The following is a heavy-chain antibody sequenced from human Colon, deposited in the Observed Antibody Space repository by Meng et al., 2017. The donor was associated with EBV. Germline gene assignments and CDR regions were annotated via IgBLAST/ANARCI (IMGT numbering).Heavy chain of an antibody. V-gene: IGHV4-4*03. J-gene: IGHJ4*02. Sequence: QVPLLGWGPGLWNRPGPLSLPGPGSSAYRRRRNWWSWVRQPPGKGLEWIGEIYHSGSTNYNPSLKSRVTISVDESKNQFSLRLSSVTAADTAVYYCARVGAYCGGDCYHPRWGQGTLVTVSS. D-gene: IGHD2-21*02. CDR3: ARVGAYCGGDCYHPR. CDR2: IYHSGST. CDR1: SAYRRRRNW.